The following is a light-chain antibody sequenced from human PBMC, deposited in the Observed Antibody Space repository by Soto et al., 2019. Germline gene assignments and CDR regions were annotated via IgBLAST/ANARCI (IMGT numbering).Light chain of an antibody. CDR2: DVS. CDR1: TNEVGGYNY. Sequence: QSALPQPASTAGARRQSITLSCTGKTNEVGGYNYVSWYQQHPGKAPKLMISDVSNRPSGVSDRFSGSKSGNTASLTISGLQAEDEADYYCSSYTSSRTLVFGTGTKVTVL. CDR3: SSYTSSRTLV. J-gene: IGLJ1*01. V-gene: IGLV2-14*01.